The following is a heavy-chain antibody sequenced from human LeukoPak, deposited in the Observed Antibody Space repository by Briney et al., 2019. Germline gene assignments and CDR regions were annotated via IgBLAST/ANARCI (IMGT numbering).Heavy chain of an antibody. V-gene: IGHV3-7*03. CDR1: GLTFSQYW. Sequence: GGSLSLSCAASGLTFSQYWMSWVRQAPGKGLEWVANINQDGSEKYYVESVKGRFTISRDNAKNSLYLQMNSLRAEDTAVYYCARDIVETAMGLDYWGQGTLVTVSS. J-gene: IGHJ4*02. D-gene: IGHD5-18*01. CDR2: INQDGSEK. CDR3: ARDIVETAMGLDY.